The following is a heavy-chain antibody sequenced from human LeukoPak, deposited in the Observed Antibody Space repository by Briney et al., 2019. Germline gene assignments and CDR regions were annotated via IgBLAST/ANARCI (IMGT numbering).Heavy chain of an antibody. V-gene: IGHV3-21*01. CDR2: ISSGSSYI. J-gene: IGHJ3*02. CDR1: GFTFSNYN. CDR3: ARGTNWGGDDALDI. Sequence: PGGSRRLSCEASGFTFSNYNMNWVRQAPGKGLEWVASISSGSSYIYYADSVKGRFTISRDNAKNSLYLQMTSLRAEDTAVYYCARGTNWGGDDALDIWGQGTMVTVSS. D-gene: IGHD7-27*01.